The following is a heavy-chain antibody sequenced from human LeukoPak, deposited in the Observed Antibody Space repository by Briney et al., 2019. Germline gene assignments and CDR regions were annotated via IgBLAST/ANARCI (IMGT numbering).Heavy chain of an antibody. J-gene: IGHJ3*02. CDR1: GYTFTGYY. D-gene: IGHD2-2*02. CDR2: INPNSGGT. V-gene: IGHV1-2*02. CDR3: ARASQQLLYDVLDAFDI. Sequence: GASVKVSCKASGYTFTGYYMHWVRQAPGQGLEWMGWINPNSGGTNYAQKFQGRVTMTRDTSISTAYMELSRLRSDDTAVYYCARASQQLLYDVLDAFDIWGQGTMVTVSS.